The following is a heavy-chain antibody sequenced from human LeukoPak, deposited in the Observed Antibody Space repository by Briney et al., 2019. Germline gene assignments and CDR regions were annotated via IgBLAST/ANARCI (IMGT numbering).Heavy chain of an antibody. Sequence: SETLSLTCTVSGGSISSYYWSWIRQPPGKGRGWIGYTYYSGSTNDKPSLKSRATISVATSKKQFSLKLSSIAAAHTAWYYCTRLLDFWSGYYPYYFDDWGQGTLVTVSS. CDR2: TYYSGST. CDR1: GGSISSYY. D-gene: IGHD3-3*01. V-gene: IGHV4-59*08. CDR3: TRLLDFWSGYYPYYFDD. J-gene: IGHJ4*02.